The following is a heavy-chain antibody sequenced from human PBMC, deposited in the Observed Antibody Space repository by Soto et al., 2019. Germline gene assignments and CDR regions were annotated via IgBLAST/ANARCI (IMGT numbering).Heavy chain of an antibody. CDR1: GFSFSSSA. CDR2: FNGRGERT. D-gene: IGHD6-19*01. V-gene: IGHV3-23*01. CDR3: AKSRDSSAWFVLDS. Sequence: PGGSLRLSCAASGFSFSSSAMSWVRQAPGGGLGGVSSFNGRGERTYNKPSVKGRFTISRDRSRDILYLQMTSLRAEVSALYYCAKSRDSSAWFVLDSWGQGTLVTVSS. J-gene: IGHJ4*02.